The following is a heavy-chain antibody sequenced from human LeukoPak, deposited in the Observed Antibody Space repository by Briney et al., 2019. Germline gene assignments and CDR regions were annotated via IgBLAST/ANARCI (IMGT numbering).Heavy chain of an antibody. Sequence: GGSLRLSCAASGFIVGSCEMNWVRQTPGKGLEWISFIATDGTIFYADSVKGRFTISRDNAKNSLYLQMNSLRAEDTAVYYCAELGITMIGGVWGKGTTVTISS. J-gene: IGHJ6*04. CDR2: IATDGTI. CDR3: AELGITMIGGV. CDR1: GFIVGSCE. D-gene: IGHD3-10*02. V-gene: IGHV3-48*03.